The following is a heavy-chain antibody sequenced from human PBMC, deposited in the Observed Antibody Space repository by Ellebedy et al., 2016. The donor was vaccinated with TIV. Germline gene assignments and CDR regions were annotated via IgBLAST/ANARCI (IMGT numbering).Heavy chain of an antibody. V-gene: IGHV3-23*01. CDR3: AKDVISMKKVVMRDDAFDI. CDR2: ISDSGAGT. CDR1: GFTFSSYA. J-gene: IGHJ3*02. D-gene: IGHD3-22*01. Sequence: GESLKISCAASGFTFSSYAMSWVRQAPGKGLEWVSFISDSGAGTYYAESVKGRFTISRDISKNTVYLQMNSMGAEDTAVYYCAKDVISMKKVVMRDDAFDIWGQGTMVTVSS.